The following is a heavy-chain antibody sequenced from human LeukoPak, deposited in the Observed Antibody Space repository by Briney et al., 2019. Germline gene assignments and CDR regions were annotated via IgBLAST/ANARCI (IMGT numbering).Heavy chain of an antibody. CDR3: AKGWVNYDILTGYRY. D-gene: IGHD3-9*01. Sequence: GGSLRLSCAASGFTFSSYGMHWVRQAPGKGLEWVAVISYDGSNKYYADSVKGRFTISRDNSKNTLYLQMNSLRAEDTAEYYCAKGWVNYDILTGYRYWGQGTLVTVSS. CDR1: GFTFSSYG. V-gene: IGHV3-30*18. J-gene: IGHJ4*02. CDR2: ISYDGSNK.